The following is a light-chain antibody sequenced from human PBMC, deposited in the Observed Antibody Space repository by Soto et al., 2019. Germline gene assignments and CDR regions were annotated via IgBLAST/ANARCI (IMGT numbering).Light chain of an antibody. Sequence: EIVMTKSPGNLSLSPGEIYTLFCRASQSVSSRLAWYQQEPGQAPRLLIFGASIRVTGIPDRFIGSGSGTDFTLTISRLEPEDFAVYYCQHYVTSLTTFGQGTKVDIK. CDR1: QSVSSR. J-gene: IGKJ1*01. CDR3: QHYVTSLTT. V-gene: IGKV3-20*01. CDR2: GAS.